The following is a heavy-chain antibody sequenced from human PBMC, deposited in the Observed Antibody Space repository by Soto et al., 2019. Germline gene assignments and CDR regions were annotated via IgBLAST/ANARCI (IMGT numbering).Heavy chain of an antibody. CDR3: AKRWATQPMPRVFDY. J-gene: IGHJ4*02. Sequence: PGGSLRLSCAASGFAFSSYAMIWVRQAPGKGLEWVSVISDNGATTYYADSVKGRFTISRDNSKNTLYLQMNSLRAEDTAVYYCAKRWATQPMPRVFDYWGQGTLVTVSS. D-gene: IGHD1-26*01. V-gene: IGHV3-23*01. CDR2: ISDNGATT. CDR1: GFAFSSYA.